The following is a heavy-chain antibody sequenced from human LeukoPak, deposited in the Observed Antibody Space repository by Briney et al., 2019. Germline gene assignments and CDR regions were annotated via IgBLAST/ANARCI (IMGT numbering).Heavy chain of an antibody. CDR3: ARDGVQPFDY. V-gene: IGHV3-13*01. Sequence: GGSLRLSCAASGFTFSSCDMHWVRQATGKGLEWVSAIGTAGDTYYPGSVKGRFTISRENAKSFLYLQMNSLRAEDTAVYYCARDGVQPFDYWGQGTLVTVSS. D-gene: IGHD2-2*01. CDR2: IGTAGDT. CDR1: GFTFSSCD. J-gene: IGHJ4*02.